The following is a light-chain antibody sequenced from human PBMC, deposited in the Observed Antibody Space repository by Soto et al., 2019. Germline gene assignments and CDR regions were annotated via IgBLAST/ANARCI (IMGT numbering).Light chain of an antibody. Sequence: EIVMTQSPVTLSVSPGERATLSCRASHDIRSDSAWYQQKPGQAPRLLMYGASIRATGIPARFSGSGSGTDFTLTISSLQSEDLAVYYCQQYINWTFGQGTKLEIK. CDR1: HDIRSD. V-gene: IGKV3-15*01. J-gene: IGKJ1*01. CDR2: GAS. CDR3: QQYINWT.